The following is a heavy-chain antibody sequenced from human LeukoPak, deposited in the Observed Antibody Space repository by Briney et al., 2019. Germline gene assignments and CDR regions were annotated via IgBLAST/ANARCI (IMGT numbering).Heavy chain of an antibody. V-gene: IGHV3-30*04. CDR1: GFTFSSYA. Sequence: GGSLRLSCAASGFTFSSYAMHWVRQAPGKGLEWVAVISYDGSDKYYADSVKGRFTISRDNSKNTLYLQMNSLRAEDTAVYYCARDPGSYWFDPWGQGTLVTVSS. J-gene: IGHJ5*02. CDR3: ARDPGSYWFDP. CDR2: ISYDGSDK.